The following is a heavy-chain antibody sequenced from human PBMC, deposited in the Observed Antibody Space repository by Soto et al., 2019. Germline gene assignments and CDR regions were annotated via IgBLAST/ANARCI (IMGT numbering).Heavy chain of an antibody. CDR3: ARAPFDWSYYYYMDV. Sequence: GGSLRLSCAASGFTFSSYWMSWVRQAPGKGLEWVANIKQDGSEKYYVDSVKGRFTISRDNAKNSLYLQMNSLRAEDTAVYYCARAPFDWSYYYYMDVWGKGTTVTVSS. CDR2: IKQDGSEK. CDR1: GFTFSSYW. V-gene: IGHV3-7*01. J-gene: IGHJ6*03. D-gene: IGHD3-9*01.